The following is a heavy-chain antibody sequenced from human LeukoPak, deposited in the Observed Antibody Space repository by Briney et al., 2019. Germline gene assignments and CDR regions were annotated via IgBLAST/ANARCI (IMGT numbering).Heavy chain of an antibody. CDR1: GYTFTSYG. J-gene: IGHJ4*02. CDR2: ISAYNGNT. V-gene: IGHV1-18*01. Sequence: ASVKVSCKASGYTFTSYGISWVRQAPGQGLEWMGWISAYNGNTNYAQKLQGRVTMTTDTCTSTAYMELRSLRSDDTAVYYCARDLRFLEWARFDYWGQGTLVTVSS. D-gene: IGHD3-3*01. CDR3: ARDLRFLEWARFDY.